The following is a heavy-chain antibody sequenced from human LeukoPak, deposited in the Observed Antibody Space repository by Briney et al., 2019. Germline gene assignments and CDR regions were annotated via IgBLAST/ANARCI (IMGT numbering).Heavy chain of an antibody. Sequence: GGSLRLXCAASGFTFSSYAMHWVRQAPGKGLEYVSAISSNGGSTYYANSVKGRFTISRDNSKNTLYLQMGSLRAEDMAVYYCARAMRRARGYCSSTSCLTGAPWFDPWGQGTLVTVSS. CDR3: ARAMRRARGYCSSTSCLTGAPWFDP. D-gene: IGHD2-2*01. V-gene: IGHV3-64*01. CDR1: GFTFSSYA. J-gene: IGHJ5*02. CDR2: ISSNGGST.